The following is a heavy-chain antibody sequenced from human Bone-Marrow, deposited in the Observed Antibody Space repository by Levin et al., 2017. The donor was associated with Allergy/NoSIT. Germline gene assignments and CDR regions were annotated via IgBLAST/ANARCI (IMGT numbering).Heavy chain of an antibody. D-gene: IGHD3/OR15-3a*01. J-gene: IGHJ1*01. V-gene: IGHV3-30*04. Sequence: LSLTCAASGFTFDSYPIHWFRQAPGTGLEWLAVISYNENNRYYADSVRGRFTISRDNSKNTVQLQMDSLRPEDTALYYCSRGPFLTGPDFWGQGTLVVVSS. CDR3: SRGPFLTGPDF. CDR1: GFTFDSYP. CDR2: ISYNENNR.